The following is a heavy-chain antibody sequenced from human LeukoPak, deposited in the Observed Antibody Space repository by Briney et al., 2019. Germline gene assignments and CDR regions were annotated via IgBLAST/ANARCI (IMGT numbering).Heavy chain of an antibody. CDR1: GFTFSSYS. CDR3: AKGYCSGGSCYPGGFDY. V-gene: IGHV3-23*01. CDR2: ISGSGGST. J-gene: IGHJ4*02. D-gene: IGHD2-15*01. Sequence: PGGSLRLSCAASGFTFSSYSMSWVRQAPGKGLEWVSAISGSGGSTYYAGSVKGRFTISRDNSKNTLYLQMNSLRAEDTAVYYCAKGYCSGGSCYPGGFDYRGQGTLVTVSS.